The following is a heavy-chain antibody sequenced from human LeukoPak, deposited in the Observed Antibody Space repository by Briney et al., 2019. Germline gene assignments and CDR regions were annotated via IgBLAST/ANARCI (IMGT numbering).Heavy chain of an antibody. D-gene: IGHD2-2*01. CDR3: ARGLQYQLLKALGYYYMDV. J-gene: IGHJ6*03. CDR2: IIPISGTA. CDR1: GGTFISHA. V-gene: IGHV1-69*05. Sequence: GSSVRVSFKASGGTFISHAIAWVRQAPGQGPEWMGGIIPISGTANYAQKFQGRLTITTDESTSPAYMELSSLTSDDTAVYYCARGLQYQLLKALGYYYMDVWGEGTTVTVSS.